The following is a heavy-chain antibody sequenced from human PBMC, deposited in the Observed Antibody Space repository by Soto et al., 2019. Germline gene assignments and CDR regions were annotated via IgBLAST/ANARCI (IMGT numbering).Heavy chain of an antibody. V-gene: IGHV3-23*01. CDR2: VSGSGGST. CDR3: AKYWAGYCSGDSCFGFFDN. J-gene: IGHJ4*02. D-gene: IGHD2-15*01. Sequence: EVQLLESGGGLVQPGGSLRLSCAASGFTFSSYAMSWVRQAPGKGLEWVSFVSGSGGSTYYADSVKGRFTISRDNSKNTMHLQMNSLSGEDTSIYYCAKYWAGYCSGDSCFGFFDNWGQGTLVTVSS. CDR1: GFTFSSYA.